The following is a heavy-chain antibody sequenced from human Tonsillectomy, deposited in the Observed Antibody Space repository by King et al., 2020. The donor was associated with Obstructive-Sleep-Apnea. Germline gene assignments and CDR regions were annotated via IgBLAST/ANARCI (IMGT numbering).Heavy chain of an antibody. D-gene: IGHD3-10*01. V-gene: IGHV4-59*08. Sequence: VQLQESGPGLVKPSETLSLTCTVSSGSMRSYYWSWIRQPPGKALEWIGYIYYSWSTNYNPSLKSRVFISVDTSTNQFSLKLSSVTAADTAVYYCARLPGRYYYGSGTSSTNLYYFDYWGQGTLVTVSS. J-gene: IGHJ4*02. CDR3: ARLPGRYYYGSGTSSTNLYYFDY. CDR1: SGSMRSYY. CDR2: IYYSWST.